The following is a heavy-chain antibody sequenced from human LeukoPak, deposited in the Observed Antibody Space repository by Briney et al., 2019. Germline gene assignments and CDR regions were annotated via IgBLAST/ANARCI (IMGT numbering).Heavy chain of an antibody. J-gene: IGHJ6*03. CDR2: INPNSGGT. CDR1: GYTITGYY. Sequence: ASVKVSCKASGYTITGYYMHWVRQAPGQGLEWMGWINPNSGGTNYAQKFQGRVTMTRDTSISTAYMELSRLRSDDTAVYYCARTSSGWYVHYMDVWGKGTTVTVSS. V-gene: IGHV1-2*02. D-gene: IGHD6-19*01. CDR3: ARTSSGWYVHYMDV.